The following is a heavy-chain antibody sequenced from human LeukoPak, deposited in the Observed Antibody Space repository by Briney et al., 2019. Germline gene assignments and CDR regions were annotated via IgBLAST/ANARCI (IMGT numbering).Heavy chain of an antibody. CDR1: GFTFNSYS. J-gene: IGHJ4*02. CDR2: IKQNGSEK. CDR3: VRELGVTWRY. V-gene: IGHV3-7*03. Sequence: PGGSLRLSCAASGFTFNSYSMIWVRQAPGKGLEWVANIKQNGSEKYYVDSVRGRFTISRDNAKSSLYLQMNSLRVEDTAMYYCVRELGVTWRYWGQGTLVTVSS. D-gene: IGHD1-26*01.